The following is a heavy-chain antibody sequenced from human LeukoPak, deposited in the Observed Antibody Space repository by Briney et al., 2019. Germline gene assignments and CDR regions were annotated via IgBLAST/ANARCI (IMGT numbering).Heavy chain of an antibody. CDR3: AKERAEWLRSSTWFDP. J-gene: IGHJ5*02. V-gene: IGHV3-30*02. CDR1: GFTFSSYG. D-gene: IGHD5-12*01. Sequence: GSLRLSCAASGFTFSSYGMHWVRQAPGKGLEWVAFIRYDGSNKYYADSVKGRFTISRDNSKNTLYLQMNSLRAEDTAVYYCAKERAEWLRSSTWFDPWGQGTLVTVSS. CDR2: IRYDGSNK.